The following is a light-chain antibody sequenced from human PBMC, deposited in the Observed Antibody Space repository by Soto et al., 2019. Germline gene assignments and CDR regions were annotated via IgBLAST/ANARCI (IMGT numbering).Light chain of an antibody. V-gene: IGKV2-28*01. J-gene: IGKJ1*01. CDR1: QSLLSSNGYNY. Sequence: MVMTQSSVSLTVTPRDPASISCRSSQSLLSSNGYNYLDWYLQKPGKSPQLLIYLGSNRASGVPDRFSGSGSGTDFTLKISRVEAEDVGVYYCMQALQTPWTFGQGTKVDIK. CDR2: LGS. CDR3: MQALQTPWT.